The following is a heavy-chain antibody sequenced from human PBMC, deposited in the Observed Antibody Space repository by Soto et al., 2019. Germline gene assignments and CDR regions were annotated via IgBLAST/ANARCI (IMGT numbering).Heavy chain of an antibody. D-gene: IGHD6-13*01. CDR3: ARRGYSSSWSYYHYYGMDV. Sequence: QVQLVQSGAEVKKPGASVKVSCKASGYTFTSYDINWVRQATGQGLEWMGWMNPNSGNTGYAQKFQGRVTMTRNTSISTAYMELSSLRSEDTAIYYCARRGYSSSWSYYHYYGMDVWGQGTTVTVSS. J-gene: IGHJ6*02. V-gene: IGHV1-8*01. CDR2: MNPNSGNT. CDR1: GYTFTSYD.